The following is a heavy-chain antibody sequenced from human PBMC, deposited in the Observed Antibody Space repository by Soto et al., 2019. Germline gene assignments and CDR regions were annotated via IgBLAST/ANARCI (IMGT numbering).Heavy chain of an antibody. V-gene: IGHV4-39*01. J-gene: IGHJ6*03. D-gene: IGHD2-15*01. CDR2: IYYSGST. Sequence: QPQLQESGPGLVKPSETLSLTCTVSGGSISSSSYYWGWIRQPPGKGLEWIGSIYYSGSTYYNPSLKSRVTISVDTSKNQFSLKLSSVTAADTAVYFCARIWVGYCSGGSCYSFYYMDVWGKGTTVTVSS. CDR1: GGSISSSSYY. CDR3: ARIWVGYCSGGSCYSFYYMDV.